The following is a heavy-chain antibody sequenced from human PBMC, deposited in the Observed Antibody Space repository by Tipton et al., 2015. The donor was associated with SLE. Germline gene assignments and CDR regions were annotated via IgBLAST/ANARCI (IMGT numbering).Heavy chain of an antibody. D-gene: IGHD2-15*01. CDR3: ARDNVAAAAAFDL. CDR1: GFTFRSFA. J-gene: IGHJ4*02. CDR2: ARNKANGHTT. Sequence: SLRLSCEASGFTFRSFAMNWVRQAPGKGLEWVGRARNKANGHTTEYAASVRGRFTVSRDDSKNSLYLQMNSLKTEDTAVYYCARDNVAAAAAFDLWGQGTLVTVSS. V-gene: IGHV3-72*01.